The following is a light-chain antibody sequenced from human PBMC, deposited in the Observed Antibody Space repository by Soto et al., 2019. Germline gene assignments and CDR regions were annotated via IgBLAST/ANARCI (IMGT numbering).Light chain of an antibody. J-gene: IGKJ1*01. CDR2: SVS. Sequence: DIQMTQSPSTLSAYVGDRVTITCRASQSVNSWLAWYQQKPGRAPKLLIYSVSNLDSGVPSRFSGSGSGTEFTLTISSLQPDDFAAYYCQQFSSYPRTFGQGAKVEMK. V-gene: IGKV1-5*01. CDR1: QSVNSW. CDR3: QQFSSYPRT.